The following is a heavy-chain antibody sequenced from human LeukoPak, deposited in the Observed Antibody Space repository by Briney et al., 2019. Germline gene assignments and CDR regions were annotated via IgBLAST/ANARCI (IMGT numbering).Heavy chain of an antibody. V-gene: IGHV3-30-3*01. CDR2: ISYDGSNK. Sequence: GSLRLSCAASGFTFSSYAMHWVRQAPGKGLEWVAVISYDGSNKYYADSVKGRFTTSRDNSKNTLYLQMNSLRAEDTAVYYCASFPGYSSSWYYFDYWGQGTLVTVSS. CDR3: ASFPGYSSSWYYFDY. CDR1: GFTFSSYA. J-gene: IGHJ4*02. D-gene: IGHD6-13*01.